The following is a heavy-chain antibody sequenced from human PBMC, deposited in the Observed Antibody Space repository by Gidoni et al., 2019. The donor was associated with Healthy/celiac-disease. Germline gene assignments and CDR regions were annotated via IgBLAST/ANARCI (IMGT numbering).Heavy chain of an antibody. Sequence: QLQLQESGPGLVKPSETLSLTCTVSGGSISSSSYYWGWIRQPPGKGLEWIGSIYYSGSTYYNPSLKSRVTISVDTSKNQFSLKLSSVTAADTAVYYCARVRSGAYYDSSGYRNLYYFDYWGQGTLVTVSS. D-gene: IGHD3-22*01. J-gene: IGHJ4*02. CDR3: ARVRSGAYYDSSGYRNLYYFDY. CDR1: GGSISSSSYY. V-gene: IGHV4-39*01. CDR2: IYYSGST.